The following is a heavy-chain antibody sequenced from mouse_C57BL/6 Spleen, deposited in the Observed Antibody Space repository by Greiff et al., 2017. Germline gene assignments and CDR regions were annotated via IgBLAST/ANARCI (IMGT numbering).Heavy chain of an antibody. J-gene: IGHJ1*03. Sequence: EVKVVESGGGLVQPGGSLSLSCAASGFTFTDYYMSWVRQPPGKALEWLGFIRNKANGYTTEYSASVKGRFTISRDNSQSILYLQMNALRAEDSATYYCASLYYYGTGYFDVWGTGTTVTVSS. CDR1: GFTFTDYY. V-gene: IGHV7-3*01. D-gene: IGHD1-1*01. CDR2: IRNKANGYTT. CDR3: ASLYYYGTGYFDV.